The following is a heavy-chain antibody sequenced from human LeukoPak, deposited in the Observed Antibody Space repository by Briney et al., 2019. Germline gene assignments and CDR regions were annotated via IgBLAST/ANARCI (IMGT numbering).Heavy chain of an antibody. D-gene: IGHD2-2*01. CDR1: GGSISSGGYS. Sequence: SETLSLTCAVSGGSISSGGYSWSWIRQPPGKGLEWIGYMYHSGSTYYNPSLKSRVTISVDRSKNQFSLKLSSVTAADTAVYYCARGRLYCSSTSCSPYGMDVWGKGTTVTVSS. J-gene: IGHJ6*04. CDR2: MYHSGST. CDR3: ARGRLYCSSTSCSPYGMDV. V-gene: IGHV4-30-2*01.